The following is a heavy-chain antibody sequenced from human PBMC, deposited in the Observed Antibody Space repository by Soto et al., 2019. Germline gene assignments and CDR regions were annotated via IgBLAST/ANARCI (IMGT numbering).Heavy chain of an antibody. D-gene: IGHD2-2*01. CDR1: GGSFGGYY. Sequence: QVQLQQWGAGLLKPSETLSLTCAVYGGSFGGYYWSWIRQPPGKGLEWIGEINHSGSTNYNPSLKSRVTISVDTSKNQFSLKLSSVTAADTAVYYCASGPGDYWGQGTLVTVSS. CDR3: ASGPGDY. J-gene: IGHJ4*02. V-gene: IGHV4-34*01. CDR2: INHSGST.